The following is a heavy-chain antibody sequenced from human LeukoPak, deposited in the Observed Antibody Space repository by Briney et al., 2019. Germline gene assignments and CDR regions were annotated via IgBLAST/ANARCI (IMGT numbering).Heavy chain of an antibody. J-gene: IGHJ4*02. CDR3: ALVVPAARCVIDY. CDR2: INHSGST. CDR1: GGSFSGYD. Sequence: SETLSLTCAVYGGSFSGYDWSWLRQPPGKGLEWIGEINHSGSTNYNPSLKSRVTISVDTSKNQFSLKLSSVTAAATAVYYCALVVPAARCVIDYWGQGTLVTVSS. V-gene: IGHV4-34*01. D-gene: IGHD2-2*01.